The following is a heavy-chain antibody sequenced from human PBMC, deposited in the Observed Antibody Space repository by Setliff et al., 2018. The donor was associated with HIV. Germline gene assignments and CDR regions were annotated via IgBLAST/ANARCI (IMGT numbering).Heavy chain of an antibody. J-gene: IGHJ6*02. CDR2: IWYDGSYT. V-gene: IGHV3-33*08. CDR1: GFTFSSYG. D-gene: IGHD6-13*01. Sequence: PGGSLRLSCAASGFTFSSYGMHWVRQAPGKGLEWVAVIWYDGSYTSYADSAKGRVAISRDNAKNTLHLQMNSLRAEDTAVYYCVRGLAAAGGYAMDVWGQGTTVTVSS. CDR3: VRGLAAAGGYAMDV.